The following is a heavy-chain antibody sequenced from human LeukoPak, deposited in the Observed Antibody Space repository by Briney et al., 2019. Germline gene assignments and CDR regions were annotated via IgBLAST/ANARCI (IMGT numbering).Heavy chain of an antibody. V-gene: IGHV1-46*01. Sequence: ASVRISCKASGYTFINYYLHWVRQTPGQGLEWRGIVDPSGRSTSHAQKVQGRVTMSGDTSKSTVYMELSSLRSEDMALYYCTRNGWVGAPQLGAFDTWGQGTMVTVSS. CDR3: TRNGWVGAPQLGAFDT. CDR1: GYTFINYY. D-gene: IGHD1-26*01. CDR2: VDPSGRST. J-gene: IGHJ3*02.